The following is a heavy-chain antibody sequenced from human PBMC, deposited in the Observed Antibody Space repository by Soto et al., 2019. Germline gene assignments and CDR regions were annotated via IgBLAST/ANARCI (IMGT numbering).Heavy chain of an antibody. Sequence: PGESLKISCAASGFTFSSYAMSWVRQAPGKGLEWVSAISGSGGSTYYADSVKGRFTISRDNSKNTLYLQMNSLRAEDTAVYYCAKDFGSYDFWSGYYPSYMDVWGKGTTVTVSS. CDR2: ISGSGGST. CDR1: GFTFSSYA. J-gene: IGHJ6*03. CDR3: AKDFGSYDFWSGYYPSYMDV. D-gene: IGHD3-3*01. V-gene: IGHV3-23*01.